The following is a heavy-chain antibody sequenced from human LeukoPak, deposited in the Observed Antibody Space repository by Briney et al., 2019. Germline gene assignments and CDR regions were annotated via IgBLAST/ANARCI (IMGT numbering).Heavy chain of an antibody. J-gene: IGHJ4*02. CDR2: IYSGGNT. Sequence: PGGSLRLSCAASGFTVSSNYMNWVRQAPGKGLEWVSVIYSGGNTYYADSVKGRFTSSRDNSKNTLYLQMNSLRVEDTAVYYCAKRGSEVGETVAPGDYWGQGTLVTVSS. D-gene: IGHD1-26*01. CDR3: AKRGSEVGETVAPGDY. CDR1: GFTVSSNY. V-gene: IGHV3-53*01.